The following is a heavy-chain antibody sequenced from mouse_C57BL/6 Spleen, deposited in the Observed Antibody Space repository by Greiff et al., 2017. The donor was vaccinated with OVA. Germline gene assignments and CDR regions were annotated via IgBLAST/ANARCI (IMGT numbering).Heavy chain of an antibody. CDR3: SRCYYDYDWFAY. CDR1: GYTFTSYW. Sequence: VQLQQPGAELVKPGASVKLSCKASGYTFTSYWMHWVKQRPGQGLEWIGMIHPNSGSTNYNEKFKSKATLTVDKSSSTAYMQLSSLTSEDSAVYYCSRCYYDYDWFAYWGQGTLVTVSA. V-gene: IGHV1-64*01. J-gene: IGHJ3*01. D-gene: IGHD2-4*01. CDR2: IHPNSGST.